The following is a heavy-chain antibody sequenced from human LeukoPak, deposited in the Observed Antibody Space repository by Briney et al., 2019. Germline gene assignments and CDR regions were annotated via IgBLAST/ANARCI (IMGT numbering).Heavy chain of an antibody. J-gene: IGHJ4*02. CDR3: ARAYCSGDTCYSATN. V-gene: IGHV3-30*04. CDR2: ILYDGINK. CDR1: GFTFSSYA. Sequence: GGSLRLSCAASGFTFSSYAMHWVRQAPGKGLDWVAVILYDGINKYYADSVKGRFTISRDNSKNTLYLQMNSLRAEDTAVYYCARAYCSGDTCYSATNWGQGTLVTVSS. D-gene: IGHD2-15*01.